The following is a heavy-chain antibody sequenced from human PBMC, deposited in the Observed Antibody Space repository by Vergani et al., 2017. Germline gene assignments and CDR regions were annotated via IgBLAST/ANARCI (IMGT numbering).Heavy chain of an antibody. J-gene: IGHJ3*02. V-gene: IGHV4-61*02. CDR1: GGSITSGSFY. CDR3: ARGGLPDAFDI. Sequence: QVQLHESGPGLVKPSQTLSLTCTVSGGSITSGSFYWSWIRQPAGKGLEWIGSMDYNGRAYYTPSLRRRVAISIDTSKMQFSLKLYSLTAADTAAYFCARGGLPDAFDIWGQGTLVTVSS. D-gene: IGHD3-10*01. CDR2: MDYNGRA.